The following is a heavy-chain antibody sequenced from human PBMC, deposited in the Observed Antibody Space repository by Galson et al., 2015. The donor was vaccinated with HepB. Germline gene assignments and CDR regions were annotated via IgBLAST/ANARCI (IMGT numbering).Heavy chain of an antibody. J-gene: IGHJ4*02. CDR3: AKPTIAYCSAGTCWGAYFDY. Sequence: SLRLSCAASGFTSSSYAMNWVRQAPGKGLEWVSTITGSGGSTYYADSVKGRFTVSRDNSKNTLYLQMNSLRAEDTAVYYCAKPTIAYCSAGTCWGAYFDYWGQGTLVTVSS. D-gene: IGHD2-15*01. V-gene: IGHV3-23*01. CDR1: GFTSSSYA. CDR2: ITGSGGST.